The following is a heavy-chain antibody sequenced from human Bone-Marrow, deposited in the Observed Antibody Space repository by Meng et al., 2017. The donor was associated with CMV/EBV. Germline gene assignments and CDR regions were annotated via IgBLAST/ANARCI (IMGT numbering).Heavy chain of an antibody. CDR3: ACGHCSSTNCYSYYYYGMDV. Sequence: SETLSLTCTVSGGSISSGGYYWSWIRQHPGKGLEWIGYIYYSGRTYYNPSLKSRVTISVDTSKNQFSLKLSSVTAADTAVYYCACGHCSSTNCYSYYYYGMDVWGQGTTVTVSS. V-gene: IGHV4-31*03. D-gene: IGHD2-2*02. CDR2: IYYSGRT. CDR1: GGSISSGGYY. J-gene: IGHJ6*02.